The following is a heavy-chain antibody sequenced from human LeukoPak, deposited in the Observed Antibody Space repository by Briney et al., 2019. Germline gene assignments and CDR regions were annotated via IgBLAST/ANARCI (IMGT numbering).Heavy chain of an antibody. Sequence: SETLSLTCTVSGGSISTYYWSWIRQPPGKGLEWIGYIYYSGSTNYNPSLKSRVTISVDTSKNQFSLKLSSATAADTAVYYCARSGASYYDILTGYYDFDYWGQGTLVTVSS. CDR3: ARSGASYYDILTGYYDFDY. V-gene: IGHV4-59*01. D-gene: IGHD3-9*01. J-gene: IGHJ4*02. CDR1: GGSISTYY. CDR2: IYYSGST.